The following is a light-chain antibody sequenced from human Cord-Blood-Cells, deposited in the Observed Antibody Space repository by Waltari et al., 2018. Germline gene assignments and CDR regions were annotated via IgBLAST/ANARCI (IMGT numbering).Light chain of an antibody. V-gene: IGLV2-14*01. J-gene: IGLJ3*02. CDR3: SSYTSSSTLV. Sequence: QSALTQPASVSGSPGQSITISCTGTSRDGGGYNYVSWYQQHPGKAPQLMIYDVTKRPSGVSNRFSGSKSGNTASLTISGLQAEDEADYYCSSYTSSSTLVFGGGTKLTVL. CDR1: SRDGGGYNY. CDR2: DVT.